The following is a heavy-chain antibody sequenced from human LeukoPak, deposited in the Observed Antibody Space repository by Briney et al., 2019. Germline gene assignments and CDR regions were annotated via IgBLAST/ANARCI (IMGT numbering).Heavy chain of an antibody. CDR1: GFTFSSYD. J-gene: IGHJ6*03. V-gene: IGHV3-13*01. CDR2: IGTAGDT. Sequence: GGSLRLSCAASGFTFSSYDMHWVRQATGKGLEWVSAIGTAGDTYYPGSVKGRFTISRENAKNSLYLQMNSLRAGDTAVYYCARGVSYYYYYYMDVWGKGTTVTVSS. CDR3: ARGVSYYYYYYMDV.